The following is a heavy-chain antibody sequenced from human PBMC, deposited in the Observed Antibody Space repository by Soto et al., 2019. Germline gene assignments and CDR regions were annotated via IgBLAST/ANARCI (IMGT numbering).Heavy chain of an antibody. V-gene: IGHV4-59*01. CDR3: ARGEYYYYYFMDV. CDR1: GGSISSDY. J-gene: IGHJ6*03. Sequence: SETLSLTCSVSGGSISSDYWSWIRQPPGKGLEWIGYIYYSGITKYNPSLKSRVTISIDTSKKQFSLNLSSVTAADTAVYYCARGEYYYYYFMDVWGKGTTVTVSS. CDR2: IYYSGIT.